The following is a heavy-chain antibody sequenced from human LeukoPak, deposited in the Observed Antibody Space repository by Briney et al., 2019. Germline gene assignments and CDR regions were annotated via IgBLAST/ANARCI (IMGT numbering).Heavy chain of an antibody. CDR1: VYTFTVYD. CDR2: MKSNSGDT. V-gene: IGHV1-8*01. Sequence: ASVTVSFKTSVYTFTVYDINWVRQAPRQGLEWMGWMKSNSGDTHFAQKFQGRLTMTRNTSINTAFMELSSLRSEDAAVYYCARGEYSSSWYPFDYWGQGSLVTVSS. D-gene: IGHD6-13*01. J-gene: IGHJ4*02. CDR3: ARGEYSSSWYPFDY.